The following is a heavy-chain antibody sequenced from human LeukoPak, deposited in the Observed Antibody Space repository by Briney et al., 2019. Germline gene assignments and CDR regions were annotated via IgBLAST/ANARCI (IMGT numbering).Heavy chain of an antibody. Sequence: GGSLRLSCAASGSTFSSYGMHWVRQAPGKGLEWVAVIWYDGSNKYYADSVKGRFAISRDNSKNTLYLQMNSLRAEDTAVYYCARDFSHYFDYWGQGTLVTVSS. V-gene: IGHV3-33*01. CDR1: GSTFSSYG. CDR2: IWYDGSNK. CDR3: ARDFSHYFDY. J-gene: IGHJ4*02.